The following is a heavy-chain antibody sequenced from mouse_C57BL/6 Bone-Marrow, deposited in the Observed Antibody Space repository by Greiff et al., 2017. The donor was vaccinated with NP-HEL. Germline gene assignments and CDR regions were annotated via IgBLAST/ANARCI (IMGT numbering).Heavy chain of an antibody. CDR2: SRNKANDYTT. CDR1: GFTFSDFY. Sequence: EVMLVESGGGLVQSGRSLRLSCATSGFTFSDFYMEWVRQAPGKGLEWIAASRNKANDYTTEYSASVKGRFIVSRDTSQSILYLQMNALRAEDTAIYYCARDEAGYYAMDYWGQGTSVTVSS. V-gene: IGHV7-1*01. J-gene: IGHJ4*01. D-gene: IGHD3-2*02. CDR3: ARDEAGYYAMDY.